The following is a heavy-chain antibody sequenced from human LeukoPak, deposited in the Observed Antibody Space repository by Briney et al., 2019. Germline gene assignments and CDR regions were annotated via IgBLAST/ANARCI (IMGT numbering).Heavy chain of an antibody. CDR2: ISSSSSYI. Sequence: GGSLRLSCAASGFTFSSYSMNWARQAPGKGLEWVSSISSSSSYIYYADSVKGRFTISRDNAKNSLYLQMNSLRAEDTAVYYCARDGWFGELLRDYWGQGTLVTVSS. CDR1: GFTFSSYS. V-gene: IGHV3-21*01. CDR3: ARDGWFGELLRDY. J-gene: IGHJ4*02. D-gene: IGHD3-10*01.